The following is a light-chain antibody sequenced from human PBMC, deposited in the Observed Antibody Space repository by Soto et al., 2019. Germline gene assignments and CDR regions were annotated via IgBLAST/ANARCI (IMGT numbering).Light chain of an antibody. CDR1: ESVSRN. CDR2: DAS. J-gene: IGKJ5*01. CDR3: QQYNTWPPIT. Sequence: EVVMTQSPATLSVSPGERATLSCMASESVSRNLAWYQQKPGQAPRLLIYDASTRATGLPARFSGSGSGTDFTLTISSLQSEDFAVYYCQQYNTWPPITFGQGTRLEI. V-gene: IGKV3-15*01.